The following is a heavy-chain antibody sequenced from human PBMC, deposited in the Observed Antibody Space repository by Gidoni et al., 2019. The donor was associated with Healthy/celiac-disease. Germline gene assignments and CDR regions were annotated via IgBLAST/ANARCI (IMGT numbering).Heavy chain of an antibody. Sequence: QVQLQQWGAGLLKPSETLSLTCAVYVGSFSGYSWRWIRQPPGKGLEWIGEINHSGSTNYNPSLKSLVTISVDTSKNQFSLKLSSVTAADTAVYYCARGTQPNYYDSSGPSTARYFDLWGRGTLVTVSS. J-gene: IGHJ2*01. D-gene: IGHD3-22*01. CDR1: VGSFSGYS. V-gene: IGHV4-34*01. CDR3: ARGTQPNYYDSSGPSTARYFDL. CDR2: INHSGST.